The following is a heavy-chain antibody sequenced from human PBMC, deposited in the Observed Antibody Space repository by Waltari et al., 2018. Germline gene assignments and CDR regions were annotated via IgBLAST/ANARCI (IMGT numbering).Heavy chain of an antibody. Sequence: QVQLVESGGGVVQPGRSLRLSCAASGFTFSSYAMHWVRQAPGKGLEWVAVISYDGSNKYDVDPVKGRFTISRDNSKNTLYLQMNSLRAEDTAVYYCARDSVYYGSGSPTDYWGQGTLVTVSS. V-gene: IGHV3-30*04. CDR1: GFTFSSYA. D-gene: IGHD3-10*01. CDR3: ARDSVYYGSGSPTDY. J-gene: IGHJ4*02. CDR2: ISYDGSNK.